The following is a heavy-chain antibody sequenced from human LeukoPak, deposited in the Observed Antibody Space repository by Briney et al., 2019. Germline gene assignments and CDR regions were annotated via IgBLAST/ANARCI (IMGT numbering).Heavy chain of an antibody. D-gene: IGHD6-19*01. CDR3: ARRVKSSGWYGGTFDY. Sequence: ASVRVSCKTSGYTFSNFGINWVRQAPGQGLEWMGWISGNNDNPNYGQKFQGRFTVTTDSSTSTAYMELRNLRFDDTAVYYCARRVKSSGWYGGTFDYWGQGTLVTVSS. CDR2: ISGNNDNP. J-gene: IGHJ4*02. V-gene: IGHV1-18*01. CDR1: GYTFSNFG.